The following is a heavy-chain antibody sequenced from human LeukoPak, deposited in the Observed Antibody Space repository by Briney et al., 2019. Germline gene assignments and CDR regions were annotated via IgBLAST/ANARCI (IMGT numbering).Heavy chain of an antibody. CDR2: IYYSGST. J-gene: IGHJ4*02. Sequence: SETLSLTCTVSGGSISSSSYYWGWIRQPPGKGLEWIGSIYYSGSTYYNPSLKSRVTISVDTSENQFSLKLSSVTAADTAVYYCARVVGASIGNYFDYWGQGTLVTVSS. CDR3: ARVVGASIGNYFDY. V-gene: IGHV4-39*01. CDR1: GGSISSSSYY. D-gene: IGHD1-26*01.